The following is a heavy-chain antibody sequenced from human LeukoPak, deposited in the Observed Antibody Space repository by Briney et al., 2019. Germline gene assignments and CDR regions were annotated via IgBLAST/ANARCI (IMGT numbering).Heavy chain of an antibody. CDR1: GYTFTSYY. J-gene: IGHJ4*02. Sequence: VASVKASCKASGYTFTSYYMHWVRQAPGQGLEWMGIINPSGGSTSYAQKFQGRVTMTRDTSTSTVYMELSSLRSEDTAVYYCARETSNTAMLNWGQGTLVTVSS. CDR3: ARETSNTAMLN. D-gene: IGHD5-18*01. CDR2: INPSGGST. V-gene: IGHV1-46*03.